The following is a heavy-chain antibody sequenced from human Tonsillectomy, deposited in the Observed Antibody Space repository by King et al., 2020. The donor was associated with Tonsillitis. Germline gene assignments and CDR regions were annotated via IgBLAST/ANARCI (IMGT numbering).Heavy chain of an antibody. Sequence: VQLVESGGGLVKPGGSLRLSCAASGFTFSSYSMNWVRQAPGKGLEWVSSLSSSSRYIYYADSVKGRFTISRDNSKNSLYLQMNSLRVEDTAVYYCARPLQHDILTGYYISFDSWGQGTLVTVSS. CDR2: LSSSSRYI. CDR1: GFTFSSYS. D-gene: IGHD3-9*01. V-gene: IGHV3-21*01. J-gene: IGHJ4*02. CDR3: ARPLQHDILTGYYISFDS.